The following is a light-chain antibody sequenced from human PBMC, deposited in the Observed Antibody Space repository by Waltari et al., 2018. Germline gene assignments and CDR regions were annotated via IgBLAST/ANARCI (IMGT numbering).Light chain of an antibody. Sequence: EIVMTQSPATLSVSPGERATLSCRASQSVSSNLAWYQQKPGQAPRLVSYGASSRATGIPARFSGSGSGRELTLTISSLQSEDFAVYYCQQYNSWPPYTFGQGTKLEIK. V-gene: IGKV3-15*01. CDR2: GAS. J-gene: IGKJ2*01. CDR1: QSVSSN. CDR3: QQYNSWPPYT.